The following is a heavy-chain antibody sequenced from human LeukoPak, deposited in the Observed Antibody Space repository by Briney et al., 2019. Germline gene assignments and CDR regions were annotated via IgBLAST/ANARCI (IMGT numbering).Heavy chain of an antibody. J-gene: IGHJ4*02. CDR1: GFTFTSYA. CDR3: AKERGNNGGNTNGYFDY. D-gene: IGHD4-23*01. CDR2: ISGSGGIT. Sequence: PGGSLRLSCAASGFTFTSYAMSWVRRAPGKGLEWVSVISGSGGITYSADSVKGRFSISRDNSKNTLYLQMNSLGAEDTAAYYCAKERGNNGGNTNGYFDYWGQGTLVTVSS. V-gene: IGHV3-23*01.